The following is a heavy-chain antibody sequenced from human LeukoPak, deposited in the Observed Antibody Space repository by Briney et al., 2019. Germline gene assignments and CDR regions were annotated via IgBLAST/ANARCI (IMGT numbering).Heavy chain of an antibody. CDR1: GGSISSSSCY. J-gene: IGHJ4*02. CDR2: IYYSGST. CDR3: ARHDQPGAVMYESVTVTTWAY. V-gene: IGHV4-39*01. D-gene: IGHD4-17*01. Sequence: SETLSLTCTVSGGSISSSSCYWVWIPQPPGKGLEWIGSIYYSGSTYYNPSLKSRVTIAVDTSKNQFSLKMSSVTPAHTAVYYCARHDQPGAVMYESVTVTTWAYWGQGTLVTVSS.